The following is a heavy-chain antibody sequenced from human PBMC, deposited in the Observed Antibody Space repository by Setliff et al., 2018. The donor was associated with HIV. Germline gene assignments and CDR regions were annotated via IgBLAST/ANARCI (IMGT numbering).Heavy chain of an antibody. CDR1: GFTFSSYA. Sequence: SCAASGFTFSSYAMHWVRQAPGKGLEWVAVISYDGSNKYYADSVKGRFTISRDNSKNTLYLQMNSLRAEDTAVYYCAKGWGDSSGYYTGSYDMDVWGQGTTVTVSS. CDR3: AKGWGDSSGYYTGSYDMDV. D-gene: IGHD3-22*01. J-gene: IGHJ6*02. V-gene: IGHV3-30-3*01. CDR2: ISYDGSNK.